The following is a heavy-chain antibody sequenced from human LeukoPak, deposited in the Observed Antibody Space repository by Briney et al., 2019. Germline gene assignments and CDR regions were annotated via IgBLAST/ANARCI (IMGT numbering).Heavy chain of an antibody. D-gene: IGHD6-13*01. CDR1: AYSFTSYG. CDR3: ARDEDVAAAGTNDY. Sequence: ASVKVSCKASAYSFTSYGISWVRQAPGQGLEWMGWISAYNGNTNYAQKLQGRVTMTTDTSTSTAYMELRSLRSDDTAVYYCARDEDVAAAGTNDYWGQGTLVTVSS. CDR2: ISAYNGNT. J-gene: IGHJ4*02. V-gene: IGHV1-18*01.